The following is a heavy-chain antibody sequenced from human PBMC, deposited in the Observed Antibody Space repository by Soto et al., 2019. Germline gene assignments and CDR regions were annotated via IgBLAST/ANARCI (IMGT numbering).Heavy chain of an antibody. D-gene: IGHD1-26*01. Sequence: ASVKVSCKASGYTFTSYDVMWVRQAPGQGLEWMGWMSHNKGDTASPQKFQGRVTMSWNTSIDTAYLELSGLTSEDTAVYHCARAVVGASTVADIMNPSKRLYAMDVWGQGTTVTVSS. CDR2: MSHNKGDT. J-gene: IGHJ6*02. CDR3: ARAVVGASTVADIMNPSKRLYAMDV. CDR1: GYTFTSYD. V-gene: IGHV1-8*01.